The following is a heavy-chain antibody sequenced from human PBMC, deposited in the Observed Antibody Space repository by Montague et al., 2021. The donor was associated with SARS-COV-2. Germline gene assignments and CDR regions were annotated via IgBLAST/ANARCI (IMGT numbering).Heavy chain of an antibody. D-gene: IGHD3-22*01. CDR3: ARDRRHYDSSVYPGVAYNWFDP. V-gene: IGHV3-30-3*01. J-gene: IGHJ5*02. CDR2: ISYDGSNK. CDR1: GFTFSSYA. Sequence: SLRLSCAASGFTFSSYAMHWVRQAPGKGLEWVAVISYDGSNKYYADSVKGRFTISRDNSKNTLYLQMNSLRAEDTAVYYCARDRRHYDSSVYPGVAYNWFDPWGQGTLVTVSS.